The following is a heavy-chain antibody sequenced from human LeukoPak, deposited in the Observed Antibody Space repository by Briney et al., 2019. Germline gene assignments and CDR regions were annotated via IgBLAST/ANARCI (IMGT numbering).Heavy chain of an antibody. Sequence: GASVKVSCKASGYTFTSYGISWVRQAPGQGLEWMGWISAYNGNTNYAQKLQGRVTMTTDTSTSTDYLELSSLRSEDTATYYCARDNSVDDNAWWFDPWGQGTLVTVSS. CDR2: ISAYNGNT. CDR3: ARDNSVDDNAWWFDP. D-gene: IGHD3-22*01. CDR1: GYTFTSYG. V-gene: IGHV1-18*01. J-gene: IGHJ5*02.